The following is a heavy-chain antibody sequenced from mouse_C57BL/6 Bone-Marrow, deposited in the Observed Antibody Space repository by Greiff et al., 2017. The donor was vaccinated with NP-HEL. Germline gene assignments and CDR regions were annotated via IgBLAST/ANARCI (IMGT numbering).Heavy chain of an antibody. CDR3: ARWGANPYYAMDY. CDR1: GYTFTDYY. D-gene: IGHD1-1*01. Sequence: EVQLQQSGPELVKPGASVKISCKASGYTFTDYYMNWVKQSHGKSLEWIGDINPNNGGTSYNQKFKGKATLTVDKSSSTAYMELRSLTSEDSAVDYCARWGANPYYAMDYWGQGTSVTVSS. V-gene: IGHV1-26*01. J-gene: IGHJ4*01. CDR2: INPNNGGT.